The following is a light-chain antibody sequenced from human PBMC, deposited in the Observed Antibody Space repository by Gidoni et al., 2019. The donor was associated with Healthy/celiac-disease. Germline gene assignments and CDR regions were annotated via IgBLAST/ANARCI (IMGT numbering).Light chain of an antibody. CDR3: QQYGSPCS. Sequence: EIVLTQSPGTLSLSPGERATLSCRASQSVSSSYLAWYQQKPGQAPRLLIYGASSRATGIPDRSSGSGSGTDFTLTISRLEPEDFAVYYCQQYGSPCSFGQGTKLEIK. CDR1: QSVSSSY. J-gene: IGKJ2*04. CDR2: GAS. V-gene: IGKV3-20*01.